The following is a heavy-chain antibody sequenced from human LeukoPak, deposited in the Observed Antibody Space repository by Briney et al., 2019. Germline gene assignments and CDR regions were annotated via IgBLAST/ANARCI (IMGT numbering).Heavy chain of an antibody. CDR1: GYTFTSYW. CDR2: IYPGGSDT. V-gene: IGHV5-51*01. D-gene: IGHD3-22*01. J-gene: IGHJ4*02. CDR3: ARLSTVSDSSGYYYESSEYFDY. Sequence: GESLKISCKGSGYTFTSYWIGWVRQMPGKGLEWMGIIYPGGSDTRYSPSFQGQVTISADKSITTAYLQWSSLKASDTAMYYCARLSTVSDSSGYYYESSEYFDYWGQGTLVTVSS.